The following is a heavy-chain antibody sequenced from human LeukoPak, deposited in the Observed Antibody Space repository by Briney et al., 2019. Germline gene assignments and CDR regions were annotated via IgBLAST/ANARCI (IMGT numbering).Heavy chain of an antibody. D-gene: IGHD6-19*01. CDR1: GFTFSSYG. V-gene: IGHV3-30*18. J-gene: IGHJ4*02. CDR2: ISYDGSNK. CDR3: AKRGRGVAALDY. Sequence: GRSLRLSCAASGFTFSSYGMHWVRQAPGKGLEWVAVISYDGSNKYYADSVKGRFTISRDNSKNTLYLQMNSLRAEDTAVYYCAKRGRGVAALDYWGQGTLVTVSS.